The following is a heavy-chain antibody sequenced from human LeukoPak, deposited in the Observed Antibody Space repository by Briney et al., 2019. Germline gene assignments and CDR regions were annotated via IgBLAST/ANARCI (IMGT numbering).Heavy chain of an antibody. J-gene: IGHJ4*02. CDR3: ARVLRAASWRSYDC. D-gene: IGHD5-18*01. CDR2: IYYSGST. V-gene: IGHV4-61*01. CDR1: GGSVSNSLYY. Sequence: PETLSLTCTVSGGSVSNSLYYWSWIRQPPGKGLEWIGYIYYSGSTNYNPSLKSRVTISIDTSRNQFSLRLNSMTAADTAVYYCARVLRAASWRSYDCWGQGSLVTVSS.